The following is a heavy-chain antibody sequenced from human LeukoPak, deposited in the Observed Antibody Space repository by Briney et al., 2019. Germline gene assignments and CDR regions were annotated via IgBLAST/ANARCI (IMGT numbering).Heavy chain of an antibody. V-gene: IGHV1-2*04. Sequence: GASVKVSCKASGYTFTYYYIHWMRQAPGQGLEWMGWINPDSDVTSYAQKFQGWVTMTRDTSISTAYMELSRLRSDDTAVYYCARGTRSTVTGTDYWGQGTLVTVSS. D-gene: IGHD1-14*01. CDR3: ARGTRSTVTGTDY. CDR2: INPDSDVT. CDR1: GYTFTYYY. J-gene: IGHJ4*02.